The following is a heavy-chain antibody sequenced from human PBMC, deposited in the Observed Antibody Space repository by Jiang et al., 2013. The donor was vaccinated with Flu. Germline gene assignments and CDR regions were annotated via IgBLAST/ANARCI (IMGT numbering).Heavy chain of an antibody. J-gene: IGHJ4*02. CDR3: AHQNSIASIAH. CDR1: GDSIRSDY. V-gene: IGHV4-59*05. D-gene: IGHD6-6*01. Sequence: GSGLVKPSETLSLTCSVSGDSIRSDYWSWIRQPPGGGLEMVGSIYSRGSTYYNPSLKSRVTISVDTSKKQFSLKLSSVTAADTAFYYCAHQNSIASIAHWGQGTLVTVSS. CDR2: IYSRGST.